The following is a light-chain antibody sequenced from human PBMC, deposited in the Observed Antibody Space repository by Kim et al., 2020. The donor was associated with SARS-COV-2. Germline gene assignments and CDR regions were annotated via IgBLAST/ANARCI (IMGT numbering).Light chain of an antibody. Sequence: GHPIHISCSGTAEYIGSLNLVSWYQLHPGEAPNLLIFGGSKRPSRVSSRFSGSKSGNTASLTISGLQAEDEADYYCCSYAGGVNFVFGPGTKVTVL. V-gene: IGLV2-23*01. J-gene: IGLJ1*01. CDR3: CSYAGGVNFV. CDR2: GGS. CDR1: AEYIGSLNL.